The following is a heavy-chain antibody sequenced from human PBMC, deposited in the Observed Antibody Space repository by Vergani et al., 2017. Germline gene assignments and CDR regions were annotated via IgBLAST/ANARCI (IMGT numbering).Heavy chain of an antibody. J-gene: IGHJ4*02. CDR1: GFTFSSYA. D-gene: IGHD1-1*01. V-gene: IGHV3-23*01. CDR3: ATDTNWNDGGDC. CDR2: ISGSGGST. Sequence: EMQLLESGGGLVQPGGSLRLSCAASGFTFSSYAMSWVRQAPGKGLEWVSAISGSGGSTYYADSVKGRFTISRDNSKNTLYLQMNSLRAEDTAVYYCATDTNWNDGGDCWGQGTLVTVSS.